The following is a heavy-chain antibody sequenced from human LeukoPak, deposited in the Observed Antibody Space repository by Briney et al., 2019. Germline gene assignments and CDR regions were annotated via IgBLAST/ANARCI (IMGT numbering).Heavy chain of an antibody. CDR3: AKRGVVIRVILVGFHKEAYYFDS. V-gene: IGHV3-23*01. CDR2: ISDSGGST. J-gene: IGHJ4*02. Sequence: GGSLRLSCAVSGITLSYYGMSWVRQAPGKGLEWVASISDSGGSTNYADSVKGRFTISRDNPKNTLSLQMNSLRAEDTAVYFCAKRGVVIRVILVGFHKEAYYFDSWGQGALVTVSS. CDR1: GITLSYYG. D-gene: IGHD3-22*01.